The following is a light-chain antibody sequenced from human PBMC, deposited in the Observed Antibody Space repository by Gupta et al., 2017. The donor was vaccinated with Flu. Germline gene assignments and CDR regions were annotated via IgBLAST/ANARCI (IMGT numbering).Light chain of an antibody. CDR1: SSDVGGYNY. Sequence: QSALTQPPSASGSPGQSVTISCTGTSSDVGGYNYVSWYQQHPGKAPKLIIYEVNKRPSGVPARFSGSKSGNTASLTVSGLVAEDEADYYYCSYGGSKFFGGGTKLTVL. J-gene: IGLJ2*01. CDR3: CSYGGSKF. V-gene: IGLV2-8*01. CDR2: EVN.